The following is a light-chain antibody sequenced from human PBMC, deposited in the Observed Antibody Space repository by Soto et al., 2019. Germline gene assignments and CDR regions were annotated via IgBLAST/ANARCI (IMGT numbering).Light chain of an antibody. Sequence: DLQFTPSPSFLSASVGDRVTIPCPASQDISNFLAWFQQKPGRAPKLLIYAVFTLQSGVPSRFSGSGSGAEFTLTISSLQPEDFATYYCQQLDSYPLTFGGGTKVDIK. J-gene: IGKJ4*01. V-gene: IGKV1-9*01. CDR1: QDISNF. CDR3: QQLDSYPLT. CDR2: AVF.